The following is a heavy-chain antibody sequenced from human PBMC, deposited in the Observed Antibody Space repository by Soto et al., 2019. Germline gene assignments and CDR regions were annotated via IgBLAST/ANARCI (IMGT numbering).Heavy chain of an antibody. Sequence: EVQLLESGGGLVQPGGSLRLSCAASGFTFSSYAMSWVRQAPGKGLEWVSAISGSGGSTYYADSVKGRFTISRDNSKNTLYLQMNSLRAEDTAVYYCATSPTLLWFGTHWVYWGQGTLVTVSS. J-gene: IGHJ4*02. CDR3: ATSPTLLWFGTHWVY. CDR2: ISGSGGST. V-gene: IGHV3-23*01. CDR1: GFTFSSYA. D-gene: IGHD3-10*01.